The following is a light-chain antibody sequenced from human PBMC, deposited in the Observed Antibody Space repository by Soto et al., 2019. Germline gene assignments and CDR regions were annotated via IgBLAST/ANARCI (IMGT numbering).Light chain of an antibody. CDR3: QQYNTYSWT. CDR2: DAS. CDR1: QTISSW. V-gene: IGKV1-5*01. Sequence: DIQMTQSPSTLSGSVGDRVTITCRASQTISSWLAWYQQKQGKAPKLLIYDASSLHSGVPSRFRGSGSGTEFTLPISSLQPDDFETYYCQQYNTYSWTFGQGTKVDIK. J-gene: IGKJ1*01.